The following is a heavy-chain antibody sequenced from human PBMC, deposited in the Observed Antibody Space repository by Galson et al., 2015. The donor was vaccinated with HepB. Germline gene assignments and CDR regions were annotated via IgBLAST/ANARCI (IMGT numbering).Heavy chain of an antibody. CDR1: GFSLRTSGVG. D-gene: IGHD4-23*01. J-gene: IGHJ3*02. V-gene: IGHV2-5*02. CDR2: IYWDDDK. CDR3: AHRPDRLRWHDAFDI. Sequence: PALVKPTQTLTLTCTFSGFSLRTSGVGVGWIRQPPGKALEWLALIYWDDDKRYSPSLKSRLTITKDTSKNQVVLTMTNMDPVDTATYYCAHRPDRLRWHDAFDIWGQGTMVTVSS.